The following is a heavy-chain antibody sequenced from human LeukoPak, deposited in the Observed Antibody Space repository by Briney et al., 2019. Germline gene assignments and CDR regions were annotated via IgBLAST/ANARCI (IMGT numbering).Heavy chain of an antibody. Sequence: GGSLRLSCAASGFTFRGSAMHWVRQASGKGLEWVGRIRSKANSYATAYAASVKGRFTISRDDSKNTAYLQMNSLKTEDTAVYYCTRHRGYSSGWYYFDYWGQGTLVTVSS. CDR2: IRSKANSYAT. J-gene: IGHJ4*02. D-gene: IGHD6-19*01. CDR1: GFTFRGSA. CDR3: TRHRGYSSGWYYFDY. V-gene: IGHV3-73*01.